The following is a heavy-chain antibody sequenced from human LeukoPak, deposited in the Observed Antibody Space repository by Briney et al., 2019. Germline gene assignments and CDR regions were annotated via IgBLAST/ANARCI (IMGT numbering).Heavy chain of an antibody. Sequence: SETLSLTCTVSGGSISSYYWSWIRQPAGKGLEWIGRIYTSGSTNYNPSLKSRVTMSVDTSKNQFSLKLSSVTAADTAVYYCAREVATITPYYYYYYYMDVWGKGTTVTISS. CDR2: IYTSGST. D-gene: IGHD5-12*01. V-gene: IGHV4-4*07. CDR1: GGSISSYY. J-gene: IGHJ6*03. CDR3: AREVATITPYYYYYYYMDV.